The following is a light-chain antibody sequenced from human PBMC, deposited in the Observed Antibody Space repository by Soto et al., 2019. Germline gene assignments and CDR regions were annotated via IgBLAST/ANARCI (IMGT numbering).Light chain of an antibody. V-gene: IGKV3-15*01. CDR2: GAS. CDR3: QQYNSWLWT. Sequence: EIVLTQSPGTLSLSPGERATLSYRASQSVSNNYLAWYQQKPGQAPRLLIYGASTRATGIPARFSGSGSGTDFTLIISSLQSEDSAVYYCQQYNSWLWTFGQGTKVDIK. CDR1: QSVSNN. J-gene: IGKJ1*01.